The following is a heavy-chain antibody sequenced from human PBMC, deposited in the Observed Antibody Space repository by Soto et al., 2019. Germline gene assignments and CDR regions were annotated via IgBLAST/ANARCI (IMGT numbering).Heavy chain of an antibody. J-gene: IGHJ4*02. D-gene: IGHD3-3*01. Sequence: GGSLRLSCAASGFTFSNAWMSWVRQAPGKGLEWVGRIKSKTDGGTTDYAAPVKGRFTISRDDSKNTLYLQMNSLKTEDTAVYYCTTDVLRFLEWLSYFDYWGQGTLGTVSS. CDR1: GFTFSNAW. CDR3: TTDVLRFLEWLSYFDY. V-gene: IGHV3-15*01. CDR2: IKSKTDGGTT.